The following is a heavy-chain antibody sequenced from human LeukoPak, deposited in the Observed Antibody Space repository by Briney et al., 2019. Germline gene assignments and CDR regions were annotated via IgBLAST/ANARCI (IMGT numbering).Heavy chain of an antibody. J-gene: IGHJ4*02. CDR3: ARKNGYFDY. CDR1: GGSFSGYY. Sequence: SETLSLTCAVYGGSFSGYYWSWIRQHPGKGLEWIGYIYYSGSTDYNPSLKGRVTISVDTSKNQFSLSLRSVTAADTAVYYCARKNGYFDYWGQGTPVAVSS. V-gene: IGHV4-59*01. CDR2: IYYSGST. D-gene: IGHD2-8*01.